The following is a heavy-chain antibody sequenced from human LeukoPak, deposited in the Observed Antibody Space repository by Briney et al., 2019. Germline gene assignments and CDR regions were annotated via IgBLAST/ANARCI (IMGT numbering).Heavy chain of an antibody. D-gene: IGHD2-15*01. CDR3: ARGVSRPSQAIDWFDP. Sequence: PSETLSLTCAVYGGSFSGYYWSWIRQPPGKGLEWIGEINHSGSTNYNPSLKSRVTISVDTSKNQFSLKLSSVTAADTAVYSCARGVSRPSQAIDWFDPWGQGTLVTVSS. J-gene: IGHJ5*02. V-gene: IGHV4-34*01. CDR2: INHSGST. CDR1: GGSFSGYY.